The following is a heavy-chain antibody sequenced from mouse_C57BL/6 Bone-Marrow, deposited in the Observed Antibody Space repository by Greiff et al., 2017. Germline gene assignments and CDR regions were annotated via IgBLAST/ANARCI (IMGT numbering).Heavy chain of an antibody. V-gene: IGHV5-4*03. Sequence: VKLMESGGGLVKPGGSLKLSCAASGFTFSSYAMSWVRQTPEKRLEWVATISDGGSYTYYPDNVKGRFTISRDNAKNNLYLQMSHLKSEDTAMYYCARAWGGYFDVWGTGTTVTVSS. CDR2: ISDGGSYT. D-gene: IGHD4-1*01. CDR3: ARAWGGYFDV. CDR1: GFTFSSYA. J-gene: IGHJ1*03.